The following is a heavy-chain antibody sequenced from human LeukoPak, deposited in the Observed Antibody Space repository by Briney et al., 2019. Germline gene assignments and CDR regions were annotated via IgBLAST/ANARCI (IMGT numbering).Heavy chain of an antibody. CDR3: ARGPQASGWSTSGLY. CDR2: ISPGADIT. Sequence: GGSLRLSCAASGFTFSIYGMNWVRQAPGKGLEWVSGISPGADITYYVDSVKGRFTISRDNSKNTVYLQMNSLRAEDTAIYYCARGPQASGWSTSGLYWGQGTLVTVSS. V-gene: IGHV3-23*01. J-gene: IGHJ4*02. CDR1: GFTFSIYG. D-gene: IGHD6-19*01.